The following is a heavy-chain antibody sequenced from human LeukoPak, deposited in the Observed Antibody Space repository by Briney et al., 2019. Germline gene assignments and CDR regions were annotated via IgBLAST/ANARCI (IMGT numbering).Heavy chain of an antibody. J-gene: IGHJ4*02. CDR2: TSGSGGNT. Sequence: GGSLRLSCAASGFTFFNYAMSWVRQAPGKGLEWVAGTSGSGGNTCYADSVKGRFTISRDNSKNTLYLQMNTLRAEDTAVHYCAKEGSIVIVITVIEFWGQGTRVTVSS. CDR1: GFTFFNYA. CDR3: AKEGSIVIVITVIEF. V-gene: IGHV3-23*01. D-gene: IGHD2-21*01.